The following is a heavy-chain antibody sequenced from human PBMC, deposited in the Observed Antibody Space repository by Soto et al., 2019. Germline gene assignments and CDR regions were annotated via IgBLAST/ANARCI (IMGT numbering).Heavy chain of an antibody. CDR3: VKEGRPITTSCSRCYGLDV. Sequence: QVQLVESGGGVVQPGRSLRLSCAASGFSFSTYGMHWVRQAPGKGLEWVAALSHDESNKYYAASVKGRFTVSRDNSKNTGYLETLTVRAEDTPVYYCVKEGRPITTSCSRCYGLDVWGQGNTGPVSS. V-gene: IGHV3-30*18. J-gene: IGHJ6*02. CDR2: LSHDESNK. CDR1: GFSFSTYG. D-gene: IGHD2-2*01.